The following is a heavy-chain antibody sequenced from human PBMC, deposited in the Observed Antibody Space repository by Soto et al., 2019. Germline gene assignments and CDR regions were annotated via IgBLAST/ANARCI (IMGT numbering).Heavy chain of an antibody. D-gene: IGHD6-13*01. Sequence: PEGSLRLSCAASGFTFDDYAMHWVRQAPGKGLEWVSLISWDGGSTYYADSVKGRFTISRDNSKNSLYLQMNSLRAEDTALYYCAKDCLVWGAIAAAGTEGGALDYWGQGTLVTVSS. CDR2: ISWDGGST. CDR1: GFTFDDYA. J-gene: IGHJ4*02. CDR3: AKDCLVWGAIAAAGTEGGALDY. V-gene: IGHV3-43D*04.